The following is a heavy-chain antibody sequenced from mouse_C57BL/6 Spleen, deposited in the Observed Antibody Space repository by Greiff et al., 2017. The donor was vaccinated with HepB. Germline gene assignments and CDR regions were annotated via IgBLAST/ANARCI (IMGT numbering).Heavy chain of an antibody. Sequence: VQLQQPGAELVKPGASVKMSCKASGYTFTSYWITWVKQRPGQGLEWIGDIYPGSGSTNYNEKFKSKATLTVDTSSSTAYMQLSSLTSDDSAVYYCARSFTTVVATPFDYWGQGTTLTVSS. CDR2: IYPGSGST. D-gene: IGHD1-1*01. V-gene: IGHV1-55*01. CDR3: ARSFTTVVATPFDY. J-gene: IGHJ2*01. CDR1: GYTFTSYW.